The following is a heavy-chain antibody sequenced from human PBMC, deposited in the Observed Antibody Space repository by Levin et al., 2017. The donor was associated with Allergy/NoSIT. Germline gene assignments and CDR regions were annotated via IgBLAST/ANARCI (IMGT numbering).Heavy chain of an antibody. CDR2: ISGYSGNT. D-gene: IGHD3-10*01. CDR1: GYNFKSYG. J-gene: IGHJ4*02. Sequence: GASVKVSCRVSGYNFKSYGISWVRQNPGQGLEWIGWISGYSGNTDYAEKFQGRVTMTTETSTSTAYMELRSLRSDDTAVYYCARARANYASGSFPLDFWGQGTLVTVSS. V-gene: IGHV1-18*01. CDR3: ARARANYASGSFPLDF.